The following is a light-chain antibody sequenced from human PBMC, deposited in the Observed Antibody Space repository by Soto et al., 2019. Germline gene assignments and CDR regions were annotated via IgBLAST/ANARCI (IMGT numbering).Light chain of an antibody. J-gene: IGLJ1*01. Sequence: SYELTQPPSVSVAPGPTARITCGGNNIGSKSVHWYQQKPGQAPVVVVYDDSDRRSGIPERFSGSNAGNTATLTISGVEAGDEADYYCQVWESSSEHYVFGTGTKVTVL. CDR3: QVWESSSEHYV. CDR2: DDS. CDR1: NIGSKS. V-gene: IGLV3-21*02.